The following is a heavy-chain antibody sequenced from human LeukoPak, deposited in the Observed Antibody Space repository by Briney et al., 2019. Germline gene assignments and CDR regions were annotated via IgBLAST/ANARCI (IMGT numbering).Heavy chain of an antibody. D-gene: IGHD3-22*01. CDR1: GFTFSSYS. J-gene: IGHJ4*02. Sequence: GGSLRLSCAASGFTFSSYSMNWVRQAPGKGLEWVSSISSSSSYIYYADSVKGRFTISRDNAKNSLYLQMNSLRAEDTAVYYCARVWHIPSPKYYDSSGYEEWGQGTLVTVSS. V-gene: IGHV3-21*01. CDR3: ARVWHIPSPKYYDSSGYEE. CDR2: ISSSSSYI.